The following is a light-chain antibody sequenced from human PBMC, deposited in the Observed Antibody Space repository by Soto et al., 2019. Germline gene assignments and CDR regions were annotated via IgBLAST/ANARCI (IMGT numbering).Light chain of an antibody. CDR1: SSDIGGYNY. CDR3: SSYAGNNNVV. J-gene: IGLJ2*01. V-gene: IGLV2-8*01. CDR2: EVT. Sequence: QSALTQPPSASGSPGQSVTISCTGTSSDIGGYNYVSWYQQHPGKAPKVMIYEVTKRPSGVPDRFSGSKSGNTASLTVSGLQAEDEADYYCSSYAGNNNVVFGGGTQLTVL.